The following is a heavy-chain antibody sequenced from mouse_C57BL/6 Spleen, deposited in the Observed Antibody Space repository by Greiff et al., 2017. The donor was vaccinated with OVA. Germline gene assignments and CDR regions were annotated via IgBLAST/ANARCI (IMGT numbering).Heavy chain of an antibody. J-gene: IGHJ4*01. CDR2: IWSDGST. D-gene: IGHD2-4*01. CDR3: ARHYDYDDYYAMDY. V-gene: IGHV2-6-1*01. Sequence: VQLVESGPGLVAPSQSLSITCTVSGFSLTSYGVHWVRQPPGKGLEWLVVIWSDGSTTYNSALKSRLSISKDNSKSQVFLKMNSLQTDDTAMYYCARHYDYDDYYAMDYWGQGTSVTVSS. CDR1: GFSLTSYG.